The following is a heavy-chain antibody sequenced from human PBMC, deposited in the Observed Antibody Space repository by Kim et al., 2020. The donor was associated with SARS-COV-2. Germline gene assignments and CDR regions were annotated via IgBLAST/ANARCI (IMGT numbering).Heavy chain of an antibody. CDR3: ARDNGYFDWLSTGLHAFDI. D-gene: IGHD3-9*01. Sequence: ASVKVSCKASGYTFTSYGISWVRQAPGQGLEWMGWISAYNGNTNYAQKLQGRVTMTTDTSTSTDYMELRSLRSDDTAVDYCARDNGYFDWLSTGLHAFDIWGQGTMVTVSS. V-gene: IGHV1-18*01. J-gene: IGHJ3*02. CDR2: ISAYNGNT. CDR1: GYTFTSYG.